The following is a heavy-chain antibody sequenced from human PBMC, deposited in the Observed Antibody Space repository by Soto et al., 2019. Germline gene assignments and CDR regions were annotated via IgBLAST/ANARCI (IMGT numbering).Heavy chain of an antibody. V-gene: IGHV1-69*02. CDR3: ARAAYYYESSGYYPGDY. J-gene: IGHJ4*02. CDR1: GGTFSSYT. D-gene: IGHD3-22*01. CDR2: IIPILGIA. Sequence: SVKVSCKASGGTFSSYTISWVRQAPGQGLEWMGRIIPILGIANYAQKFQGRVTITADKSTSTVYMEVSSLRSEDTAVYYCARAAYYYESSGYYPGDYWGQGTLVTVSS.